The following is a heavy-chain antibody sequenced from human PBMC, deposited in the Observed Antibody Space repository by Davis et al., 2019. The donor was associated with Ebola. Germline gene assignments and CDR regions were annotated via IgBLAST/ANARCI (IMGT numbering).Heavy chain of an antibody. CDR3: VRDPALVVTGGGWFFGL. CDR1: GFTFTDYY. J-gene: IGHJ2*01. CDR2: MSGDSLYT. D-gene: IGHD2-21*02. V-gene: IGHV3-11*06. Sequence: GESLKISCAASGFTFTDYYMSWIRLAPGKGLEWISYMSGDSLYTNYADSVRGRFTISRDDAKNSLHLQMNSLRAEDTAVYYCVRDPALVVTGGGWFFGLWGRGTLVTVSS.